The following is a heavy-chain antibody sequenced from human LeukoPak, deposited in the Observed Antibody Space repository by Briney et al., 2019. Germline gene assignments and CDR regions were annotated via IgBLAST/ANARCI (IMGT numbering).Heavy chain of an antibody. CDR1: GGSISSSSYY. D-gene: IGHD3-3*01. V-gene: IGHV4-39*01. CDR2: IYYSGST. Sequence: PSQTLSLTCTVSGGSISSSSYYWGWIRQPPGKGLEWIGSIYYSGSTYYNPSLKSRVTTSVDTSKNQFSLKLSSVTAADTAVYYCARRGYDFWSGYQNWFDPWGQGTLVTVSS. CDR3: ARRGYDFWSGYQNWFDP. J-gene: IGHJ5*02.